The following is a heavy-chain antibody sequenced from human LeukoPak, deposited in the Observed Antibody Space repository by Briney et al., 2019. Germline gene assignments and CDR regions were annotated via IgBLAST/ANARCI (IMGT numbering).Heavy chain of an antibody. V-gene: IGHV3-53*05. CDR2: IYSGGST. J-gene: IGHJ5*02. CDR3: ASAITGT. CDR1: GFTVSSNY. Sequence: GGSLRLSCAVSGFTVSSNYMNWVRQAPGKGLEWVSVIYSGGSTYYADSVKGRFTISRDNSKNTLCLQMNSLRPEDTAVYYCASAITGTWGQGTLVTVSS. D-gene: IGHD1-20*01.